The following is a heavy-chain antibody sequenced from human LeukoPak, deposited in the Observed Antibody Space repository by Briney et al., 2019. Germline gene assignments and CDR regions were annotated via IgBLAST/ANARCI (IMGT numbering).Heavy chain of an antibody. J-gene: IGHJ4*02. D-gene: IGHD3-22*01. CDR3: AKFRYHSNDNNYLDFNY. CDR1: AFTFSSYA. Sequence: GGSLRLSCAASAFTFSSYAMSWVRQAPGKGLEWVSGINGGGENTYYADSVKGRFTISRDNSKNTLYLQMNSLRAEDTAIYYCAKFRYHSNDNNYLDFNYWGQGTLVTVSS. CDR2: INGGGENT. V-gene: IGHV3-23*01.